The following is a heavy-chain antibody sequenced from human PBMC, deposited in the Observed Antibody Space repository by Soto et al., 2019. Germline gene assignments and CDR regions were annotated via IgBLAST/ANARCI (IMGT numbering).Heavy chain of an antibody. CDR3: ASDPAP. CDR2: IYNSGST. J-gene: IGHJ5*02. CDR1: GGSISSGGYY. Sequence: QVQLQESGPGLVKPSQTLSLTCTVSGGSISSGGYYWSWIRQHPGKGLEWIGYIYNSGSTYYNPPLKSQVTISADTSKNQFSVKMSSGPATAPAVYYCASDPAPWGQGTLVTVSS. V-gene: IGHV4-31*01.